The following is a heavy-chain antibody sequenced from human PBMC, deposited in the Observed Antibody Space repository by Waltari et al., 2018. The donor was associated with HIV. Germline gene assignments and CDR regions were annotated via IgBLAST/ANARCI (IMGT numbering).Heavy chain of an antibody. CDR2: ISSSGDTM. J-gene: IGHJ4*02. Sequence: EVQLVESGGSLVQHGGSLRLSCTASGFALTTYSFNWVRQPPVKGVEWISYISSSGDTMYYADSVKGRFTISRDNAKNSLYLQMNSLRPEDTAVYYCASPAQAEGYWGQGTLVTVSS. D-gene: IGHD2-15*01. V-gene: IGHV3-48*01. CDR3: ASPAQAEGY. CDR1: GFALTTYS.